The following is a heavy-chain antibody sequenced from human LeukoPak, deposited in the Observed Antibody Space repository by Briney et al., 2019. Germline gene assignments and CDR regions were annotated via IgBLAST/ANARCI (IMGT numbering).Heavy chain of an antibody. J-gene: IGHJ5*02. Sequence: SETLSLTCTVSGGSISSSSYYWGWIRQPPGKGLEWIGSIYYTGSTYYNPSLKSRVTISVDTSKNQFSLKLTSVTAADTAVYYCARHLDPWGQGTLVTVSS. V-gene: IGHV4-39*01. CDR2: IYYTGST. CDR1: GGSISSSSYY. CDR3: ARHLDP.